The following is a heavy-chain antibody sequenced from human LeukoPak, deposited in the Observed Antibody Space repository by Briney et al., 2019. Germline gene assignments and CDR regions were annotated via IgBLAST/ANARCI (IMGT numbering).Heavy chain of an antibody. CDR2: IYSGGNT. CDR3: ARDRPGDGCFDY. CDR1: GFTVSSND. D-gene: IGHD5-24*01. J-gene: IGHJ4*02. Sequence: PGGSLRLSCAASGFTVSSNDMTWVRQTPGKGLEWVSIIYSGGNTYYADSVKGRFTVSRDTSKNTLYLQMNSLRAEDTAVFYCARDRPGDGCFDYWGQGTLVTVSS. V-gene: IGHV3-66*01.